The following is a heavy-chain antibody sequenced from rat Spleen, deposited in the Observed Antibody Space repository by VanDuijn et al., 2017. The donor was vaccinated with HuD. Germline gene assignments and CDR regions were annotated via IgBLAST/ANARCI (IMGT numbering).Heavy chain of an antibody. J-gene: IGHJ2*01. D-gene: IGHD4-6*01. CDR1: GFTFNTYW. Sequence: EVQLVESGGGLVQPGRSLKLSCVASGFTFNTYWMTWIRQAPTKGLEWVATISYGDSSGHSSTYYRDSVKGRFTISRDNAKSTLYLQMDSLRSEDTATYYCARHWGYWGQGVMVTVSS. V-gene: IGHV5-29*01. CDR3: ARHWGY. CDR2: ISYGDSSGHSST.